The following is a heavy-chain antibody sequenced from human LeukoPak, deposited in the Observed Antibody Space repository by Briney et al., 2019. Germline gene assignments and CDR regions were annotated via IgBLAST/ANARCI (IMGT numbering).Heavy chain of an antibody. D-gene: IGHD1-26*01. V-gene: IGHV3-64*01. Sequence: PGGSLRLSCAASGFTFSSYTMHWVRQAPGKGLEYVSAISSNGGSTYYANSVKGRFTISRDNSKNTLYLQMNSLRVDDTALYYCAKGGPWGYDSFDMWGQGTMVTVSS. CDR1: GFTFSSYT. CDR2: ISSNGGST. CDR3: AKGGPWGYDSFDM. J-gene: IGHJ3*02.